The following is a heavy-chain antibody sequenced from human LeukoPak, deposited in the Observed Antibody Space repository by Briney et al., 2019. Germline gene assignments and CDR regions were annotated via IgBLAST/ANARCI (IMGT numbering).Heavy chain of an antibody. D-gene: IGHD3-10*01. CDR3: ARHLRRGVVRGLNWFDP. CDR2: INHSGST. CDR1: GGSFSGYY. J-gene: IGHJ5*02. V-gene: IGHV4-34*01. Sequence: SETLSLTCAVYGGSFSGYYWSWIRQPPGKGLEWIGEINHSGSTNYNPSLKSRVTISVDTSKNQFSLKLSSVTAADTAVYYCARHLRRGVVRGLNWFDPWGQGTLVTVXX.